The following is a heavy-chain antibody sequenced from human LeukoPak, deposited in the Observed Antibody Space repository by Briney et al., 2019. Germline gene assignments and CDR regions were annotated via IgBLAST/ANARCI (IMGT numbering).Heavy chain of an antibody. CDR2: ITASGGST. Sequence: GGSLRLSCASSGFTFNNYAMTWVRQAPGKGLEWVLSITASGGSTYCADSVKGRFTISRDNSKNTLYLQMGSLRAEDTAVYYCARDYPTSGIVTIFDYWGQGTLVTVSS. D-gene: IGHD1-1*01. CDR1: GFTFNNYA. CDR3: ARDYPTSGIVTIFDY. V-gene: IGHV3-23*01. J-gene: IGHJ4*02.